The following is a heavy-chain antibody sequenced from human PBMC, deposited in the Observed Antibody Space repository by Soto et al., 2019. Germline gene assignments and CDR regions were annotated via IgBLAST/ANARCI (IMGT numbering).Heavy chain of an antibody. D-gene: IGHD3-3*01. Sequence: DEQLVESGGGSLQPGGSLRLSCAASGFSFRNYAMTWVRQSRGKGLEWVSLISGGGGSTNYADSVKGRFSISRDNSKNMLYLQMNGLRGEDTALYYCAKLKGGLGRFYGMDAWGQGTMVIVSS. CDR2: ISGGGGST. CDR1: GFSFRNYA. V-gene: IGHV3-23*04. J-gene: IGHJ6*02. CDR3: AKLKGGLGRFYGMDA.